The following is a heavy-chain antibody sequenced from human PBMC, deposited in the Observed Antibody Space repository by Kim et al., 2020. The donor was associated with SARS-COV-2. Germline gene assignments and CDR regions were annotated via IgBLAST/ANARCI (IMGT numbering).Heavy chain of an antibody. D-gene: IGHD6-13*01. CDR3: ARDRLIADYYYYGMDV. CDR1: GFTFSSYA. CDR2: ISYDGSNK. J-gene: IGHJ6*02. V-gene: IGHV3-30*04. Sequence: GGSLRLSCAASGFTFSSYAMHWVRQAPGKGLEWVAFISYDGSNKYYADSVKGRFTISRDNSKNTLYLQMNSLRAEDTAVYYCARDRLIADYYYYGMDVWGQGTTVTVSS.